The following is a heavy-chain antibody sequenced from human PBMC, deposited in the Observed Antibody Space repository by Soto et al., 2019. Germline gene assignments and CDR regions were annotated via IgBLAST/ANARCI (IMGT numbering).Heavy chain of an antibody. CDR2: IIPILGIA. CDR1: GGTFSSYT. CDR3: ARVRSGPGNYGSGSYYNVDFDY. D-gene: IGHD3-10*01. V-gene: IGHV1-69*02. Sequence: ASVKVSCKASGGTFSSYTISWVRQAPGQGLEWMGRIIPILGIANYAQKFQGRVTITADKSTSTAYMELSSLRSEDTAVYYCARVRSGPGNYGSGSYYNVDFDYWGQGTLVTVSS. J-gene: IGHJ4*02.